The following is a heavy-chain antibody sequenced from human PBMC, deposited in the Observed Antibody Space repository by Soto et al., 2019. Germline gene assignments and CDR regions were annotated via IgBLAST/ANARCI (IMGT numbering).Heavy chain of an antibody. CDR2: TYYRSQWYA. V-gene: IGHV6-1*01. CDR1: GGRVSSSSAA. Sequence: PSETLSLTCAISGGRVSSSSAAWNWIRQSPSRGLEWLGRTYYRSQWYADYAASVRGRITISPDTTQNQFSLQLDSVTPEDTAVYYCARYTSAWYLEFWGQGTLVTVSS. D-gene: IGHD6-19*01. J-gene: IGHJ4*02. CDR3: ARYTSAWYLEF.